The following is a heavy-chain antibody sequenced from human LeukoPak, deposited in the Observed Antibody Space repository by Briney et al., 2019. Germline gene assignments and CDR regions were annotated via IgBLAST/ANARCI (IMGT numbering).Heavy chain of an antibody. CDR3: TSGLSGGFDL. V-gene: IGHV6-1*01. D-gene: IGHD2-15*01. Sequence: SQTLPPTCDISGDSVSSNTAAWNWLRQSPSRGLVGLGRTYYRSKWYHDYAVSTKSRITTNADTYKNKFSLQVNSVTPEDTAVYFCTSGLSGGFDLWGRGTLVTVSS. CDR2: TYYRSKWYH. J-gene: IGHJ2*01. CDR1: GDSVSSNTAA.